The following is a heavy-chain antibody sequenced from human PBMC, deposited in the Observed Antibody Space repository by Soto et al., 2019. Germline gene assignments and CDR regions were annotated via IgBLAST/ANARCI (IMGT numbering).Heavy chain of an antibody. Sequence: GGSLRLSCAGSGFTFRWFGMNWVRQAPGEGLEWVARISNDGSNEYYVDSVKGRFTISRDNSKNTLYLQMDSLRAEDTAVYHCAKGEVRGIIPSYFDYWGLGTLVTVS. D-gene: IGHD3-10*01. CDR3: AKGEVRGIIPSYFDY. J-gene: IGHJ4*02. V-gene: IGHV3-30*18. CDR1: GFTFRWFG. CDR2: ISNDGSNE.